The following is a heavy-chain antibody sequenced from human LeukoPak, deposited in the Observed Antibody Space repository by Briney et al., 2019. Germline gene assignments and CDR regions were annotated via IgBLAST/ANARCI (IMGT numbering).Heavy chain of an antibody. CDR3: ARGCSAGTPHNWFDP. Sequence: PSETLSLTCTVSGGSISGYYWSWVRQPPGKGPDWIGDIYYSGSTNYNPALKSRVTISVDTSKNQFSLKLSSVTAADTAVYYCARGCSAGTPHNWFDPWGQGTLVTVSS. CDR1: GGSISGYY. V-gene: IGHV4-59*01. D-gene: IGHD6-13*01. J-gene: IGHJ5*02. CDR2: IYYSGST.